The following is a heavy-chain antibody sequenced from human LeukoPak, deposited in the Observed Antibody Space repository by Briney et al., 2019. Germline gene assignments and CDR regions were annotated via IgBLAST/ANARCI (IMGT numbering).Heavy chain of an antibody. J-gene: IGHJ4*02. CDR3: ARGPVITFGY. D-gene: IGHD3-16*01. Sequence: QPGGTLRLSCAASGFTFSSYGMSWVRQAPGKGLEWVSGINSSGGGTYYADSVKGRFTISRDNSKNTLYLQMNSLRAEDTAVYYCARGPVITFGYRGQGTLVTVSS. CDR2: INSSGGGT. CDR1: GFTFSSYG. V-gene: IGHV3-23*01.